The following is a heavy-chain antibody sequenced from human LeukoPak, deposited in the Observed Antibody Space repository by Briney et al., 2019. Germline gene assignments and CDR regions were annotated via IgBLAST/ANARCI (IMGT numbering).Heavy chain of an antibody. CDR2: INHSGST. Sequence: SETLSLTCAVYGGSFSGYYWSWIRQPPGKGLEWIGEINHSGSTNYNPSPKSRVTISVDTSKNQSSLKLSSVTAADTAVYYCAESIAVAGHYFDYWGQGTLVTVSS. D-gene: IGHD6-19*01. CDR3: AESIAVAGHYFDY. J-gene: IGHJ4*02. V-gene: IGHV4-34*01. CDR1: GGSFSGYY.